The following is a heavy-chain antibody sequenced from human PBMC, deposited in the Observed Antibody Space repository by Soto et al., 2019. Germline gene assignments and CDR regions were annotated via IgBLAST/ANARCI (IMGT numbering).Heavy chain of an antibody. CDR1: GYTFNMYG. V-gene: IGHV1-18*04. Sequence: QVQLVQSGAEVKKPGASVKVSCKASGYTFNMYGITWVRQAPGQGLEWMGWISAYNGNTNYAQKFQGRVTMTTDTSTSTAYIELRSLRSDDTAVYYCAKQDVVVPRAIPEFDPWCQGTLVTVSS. J-gene: IGHJ5*02. CDR3: AKQDVVVPRAIPEFDP. CDR2: ISAYNGNT. D-gene: IGHD2-2*02.